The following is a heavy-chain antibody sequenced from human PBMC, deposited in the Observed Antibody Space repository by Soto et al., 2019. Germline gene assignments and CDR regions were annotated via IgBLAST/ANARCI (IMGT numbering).Heavy chain of an antibody. CDR3: ARYSSSPSRAFDI. J-gene: IGHJ3*02. V-gene: IGHV4-59*01. D-gene: IGHD6-13*01. CDR1: GCPISSFY. CDR2: IYYSGST. Sequence: SETLSLTCPLSGCPISSFYWSWIRQHPGKGLEWIGYIYYSGSTNYNPSLKSRVTTSVDTSKKQFSLKLSSVTAADTAVYYCARYSSSPSRAFDIWGQGTMVTVSS.